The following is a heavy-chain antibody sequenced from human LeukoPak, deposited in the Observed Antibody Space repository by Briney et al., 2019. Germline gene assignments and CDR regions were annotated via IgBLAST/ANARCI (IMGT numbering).Heavy chain of an antibody. J-gene: IGHJ4*02. CDR2: INAGNGKI. CDR1: GYSFTNYA. CDR3: ARGILTSSSVQYHFDY. D-gene: IGHD3-9*01. V-gene: IGHV1-3*01. Sequence: ASVKVSCKASGYSFTNYAMQWVRQAPGQRLEWMGWINAGNGKIKYSQKFQGRVTITRDTSASTAYMELSSLRSEDTAVYYCARGILTSSSVQYHFDYWGQGTLVTVSS.